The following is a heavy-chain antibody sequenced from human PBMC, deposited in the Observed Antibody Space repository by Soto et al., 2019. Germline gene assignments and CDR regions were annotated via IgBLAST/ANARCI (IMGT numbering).Heavy chain of an antibody. J-gene: IGHJ6*02. Sequence: PSETLSLTCTVSGDSMTNNYWGWIRQPPGKGLEWIGYVYYSGATNYNPSLKSRVSMSPDPSRNQFSPKLTSVTAADTAVYYCARAMGDWGTYYYYYGMDVWGQGTMVTVSS. V-gene: IGHV4-59*01. CDR2: VYYSGAT. D-gene: IGHD3-16*01. CDR1: GDSMTNNY. CDR3: ARAMGDWGTYYYYYGMDV.